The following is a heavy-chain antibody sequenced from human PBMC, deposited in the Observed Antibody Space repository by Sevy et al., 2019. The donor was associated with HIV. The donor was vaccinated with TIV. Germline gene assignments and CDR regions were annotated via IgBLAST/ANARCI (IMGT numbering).Heavy chain of an antibody. J-gene: IGHJ4*02. CDR3: ARDRSGSYSTPFDS. CDR1: GFTFSSYS. D-gene: IGHD1-26*01. CDR2: ISSSSSYI. V-gene: IGHV3-21*01. Sequence: GGSLRLSCAASGFTFSSYSMNWVRQAPGKGLEWVSSISSSSSYIYYADSVKGRFTISRDNAKNSLYLQMNSLRAEDTAVYYCARDRSGSYSTPFDSWGQGTLVTVSS.